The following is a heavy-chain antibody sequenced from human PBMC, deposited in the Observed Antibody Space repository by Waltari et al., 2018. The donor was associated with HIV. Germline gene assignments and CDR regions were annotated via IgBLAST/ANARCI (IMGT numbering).Heavy chain of an antibody. CDR3: ARGAVYSSGPYDAFDV. Sequence: VQLVESGGGLVQPGGSLTLSCTATTFIFSNYWLTWVRQAPGKGLEWVADISSDGNEDFYSDSLKGRFVISRDNVKNSLFLQLSHLRVDDTAVYYCARGAVYSSGPYDAFDVWGQGTLVTVSS. CDR1: TFIFSNYW. D-gene: IGHD6-19*01. V-gene: IGHV3-7*04. J-gene: IGHJ3*01. CDR2: ISSDGNED.